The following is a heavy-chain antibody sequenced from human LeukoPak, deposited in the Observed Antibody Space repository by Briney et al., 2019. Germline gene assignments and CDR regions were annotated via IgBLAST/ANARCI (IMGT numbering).Heavy chain of an antibody. CDR3: ARESGPYGSGRGIFDY. CDR1: GFTVSSNY. Sequence: GGSLRLSCAASGFTVSSNYMSWVRQALGKGLEWVSVIYSGGSTYYADSVKGRFTISRDNSKNTLYLQMNSLRAEDTAVYYCARESGPYGSGRGIFDYWGQGTLVTVSS. CDR2: IYSGGST. D-gene: IGHD3-10*01. J-gene: IGHJ4*02. V-gene: IGHV3-66*02.